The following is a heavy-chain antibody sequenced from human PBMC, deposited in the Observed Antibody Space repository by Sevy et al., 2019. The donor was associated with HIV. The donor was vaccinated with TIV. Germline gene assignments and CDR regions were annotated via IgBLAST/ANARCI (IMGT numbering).Heavy chain of an antibody. CDR2: IKLDGREK. J-gene: IGHJ6*02. CDR3: ARDCSSTSCLWGMDV. CDR1: GFTFRSYW. Sequence: GGSLRLSCVASGFTFRSYWMSWVRQAPGKGLEWVANIKLDGREKYYVDSVKGRFTISRDNAKNSLYLQMNSLRAEDTAVYYCARDCSSTSCLWGMDVWGQATTVTVSS. V-gene: IGHV3-7*03. D-gene: IGHD2-2*01.